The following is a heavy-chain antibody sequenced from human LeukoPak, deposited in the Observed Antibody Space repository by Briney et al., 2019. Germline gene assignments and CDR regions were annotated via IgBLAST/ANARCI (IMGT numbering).Heavy chain of an antibody. J-gene: IGHJ4*02. D-gene: IGHD6-19*01. CDR3: ARASKWQVNDY. Sequence: SETLSLTFAVYGASFSGYYWSWIRQPPGKGLEWIGEINHSGSTNYNPSLKSRVTISVDTSKNQFSLKLSSVTAADTAVYYCARASKWQVNDYCGQGTLVTVSS. V-gene: IGHV4-34*01. CDR1: GASFSGYY. CDR2: INHSGST.